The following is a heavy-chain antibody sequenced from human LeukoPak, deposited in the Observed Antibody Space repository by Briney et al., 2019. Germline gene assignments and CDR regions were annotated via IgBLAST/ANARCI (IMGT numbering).Heavy chain of an antibody. J-gene: IGHJ6*02. V-gene: IGHV3-13*01. CDR3: ARDPSGRGMDV. Sequence: SGGSLRLSCAASGFTFSSYDMQWVRQVIGKGLEWVSAIGIAGDTHYSGSVKGRSTISRENAKNSLYLQMNSLRAGDTAVYYCARDPSGRGMDVWGQGTTVTVSS. CDR2: IGIAGDT. CDR1: GFTFSSYD. D-gene: IGHD6-19*01.